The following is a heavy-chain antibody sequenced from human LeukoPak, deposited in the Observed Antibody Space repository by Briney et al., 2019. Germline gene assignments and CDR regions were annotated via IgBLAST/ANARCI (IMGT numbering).Heavy chain of an antibody. Sequence: GGSLSLFCVASGLTLRSYAVLGVGQAPGEGVEYFSAIRSSGTSTFYAISVKGRFTISRDNSKNRLYLQMGSLRAEDMAVYYCARRAQGAYVIWGQRTVVTVSS. CDR3: ARRAQGAYVI. J-gene: IGHJ3*02. V-gene: IGHV3-64*01. CDR1: GLTLRSYA. CDR2: IRSSGTST. D-gene: IGHD3-16*01.